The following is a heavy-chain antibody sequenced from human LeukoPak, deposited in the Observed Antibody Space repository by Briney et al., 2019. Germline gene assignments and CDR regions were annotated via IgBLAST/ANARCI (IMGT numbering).Heavy chain of an antibody. J-gene: IGHJ4*02. D-gene: IGHD3-22*01. CDR1: GFTVSSNY. Sequence: GGSLRLSCAASGFTVSSNYMSWVRQAPGKGLEWVSVIYSGGSTYYADSVKGRFTISRDNSKNTLYLQMNSLRAEDTAVYYCARGFTYYYDSSGYYEDYWGQGTLVTVSS. V-gene: IGHV3-66*01. CDR2: IYSGGST. CDR3: ARGFTYYYDSSGYYEDY.